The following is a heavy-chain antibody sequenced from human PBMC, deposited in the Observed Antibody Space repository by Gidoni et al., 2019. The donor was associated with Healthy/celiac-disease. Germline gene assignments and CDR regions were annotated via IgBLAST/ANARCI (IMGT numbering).Heavy chain of an antibody. Sequence: QVQLQESGPGLVKHSQTMSLTCTVSGGSISSGGYYWSWIRQHPGKGLEWIGYIYYSGSTYYTPSLTSRVTISVDSSKNQFSLKLSSLTAADTAVYYCARVGWYGGWVDPWGQGTLVTVSS. D-gene: IGHD6-19*01. V-gene: IGHV4-31*03. J-gene: IGHJ5*02. CDR3: ARVGWYGGWVDP. CDR2: IYYSGST. CDR1: GGSISSGGYY.